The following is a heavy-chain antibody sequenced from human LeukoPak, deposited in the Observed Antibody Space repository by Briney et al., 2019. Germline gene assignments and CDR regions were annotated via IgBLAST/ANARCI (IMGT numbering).Heavy chain of an antibody. CDR3: ARSDCDTTSCYSSVDY. D-gene: IGHD2-2*02. J-gene: IGHJ4*02. Sequence: GKSLKISCKGSGYSFTSYWIGWVRQMPGKGLEWMGIIYPGDSDTRYSPSFEGQVTISADKSISTAYLQWSSLKASDTAMYYCARSDCDTTSCYSSVDYWGQGTLVTVSS. CDR1: GYSFTSYW. V-gene: IGHV5-51*01. CDR2: IYPGDSDT.